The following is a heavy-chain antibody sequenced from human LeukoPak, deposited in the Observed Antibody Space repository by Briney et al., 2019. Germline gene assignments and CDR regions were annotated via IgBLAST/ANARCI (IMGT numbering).Heavy chain of an antibody. CDR1: GGSISSYY. Sequence: PSETLSLTCTVSGGSISSYYRSWIRQPPGKGLEWIGYIYYSGSTNYNPSLKSRVTISVDTSKNQFSLKLSSVTAADTAVYYCASSLYSSSWYPYYFDYWGQGTLVTVSS. CDR2: IYYSGST. J-gene: IGHJ4*02. CDR3: ASSLYSSSWYPYYFDY. D-gene: IGHD6-13*01. V-gene: IGHV4-59*08.